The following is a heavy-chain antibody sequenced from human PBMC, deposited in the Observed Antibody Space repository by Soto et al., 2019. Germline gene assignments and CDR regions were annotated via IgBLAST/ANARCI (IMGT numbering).Heavy chain of an antibody. CDR1: GGSISSSSYY. CDR3: ARHWKWGGSYYEPAFDI. D-gene: IGHD1-26*01. Sequence: PSETLSLTCTVSGGSISSSSYYWGWIRQPPGKGLEWIGSIYYSGSTYYNPSLKSRVTISVDTSKNQFSLKLSSVTAADTAVYYCARHWKWGGSYYEPAFDIWGQGTMVTVSS. CDR2: IYYSGST. V-gene: IGHV4-39*01. J-gene: IGHJ3*02.